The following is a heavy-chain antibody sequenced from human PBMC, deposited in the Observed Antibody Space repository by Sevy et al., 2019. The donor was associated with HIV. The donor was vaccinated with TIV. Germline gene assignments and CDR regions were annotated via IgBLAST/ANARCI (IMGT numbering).Heavy chain of an antibody. CDR1: GFTFITYT. CDR3: ARANLDSSGSYDAFDI. V-gene: IGHV3-21*01. J-gene: IGHJ3*02. Sequence: GGSLRLSCAASGFTFITYTMNWVRHAPGKGLEWVSSIGISSSYIYYADSVKGRFTISRDNAKNSLYLQMNSLRAEDMAVYYCARANLDSSGSYDAFDIWGQGTMVTVSS. CDR2: IGISSSYI. D-gene: IGHD3-22*01.